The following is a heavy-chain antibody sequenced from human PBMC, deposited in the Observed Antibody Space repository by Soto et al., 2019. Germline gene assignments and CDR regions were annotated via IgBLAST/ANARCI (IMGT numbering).Heavy chain of an antibody. CDR3: ARQAASSSWYVVSYYGMDV. CDR2: IDPSDSYT. V-gene: IGHV5-10-1*01. CDR1: GYSFTSYW. Sequence: PGESLKISCKGSGYSFTSYWISWVRQMPGKGLEWMGRIDPSDSYTNYSPSFQGHVTISADKSISTAYLQWSSLKASDTAMYCCARQAASSSWYVVSYYGMDVWGQGTTVTVSS. J-gene: IGHJ6*02. D-gene: IGHD6-13*01.